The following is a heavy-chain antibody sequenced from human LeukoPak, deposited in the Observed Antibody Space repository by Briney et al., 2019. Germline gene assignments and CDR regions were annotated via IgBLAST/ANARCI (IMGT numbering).Heavy chain of an antibody. CDR2: VKHSGGT. V-gene: IGHV4-34*01. Sequence: SETLSLTCGFYGGSFSGYYWNWIRQPPGKGLEWIGDVKHSGGTNYNPSLKSRVTISVDTSKNQFSLKLSSVTAADTAVYYCARGTYFYDSSGYSDWGQGTLVTVSS. CDR3: ARGTYFYDSSGYSD. J-gene: IGHJ4*02. CDR1: GGSFSGYY. D-gene: IGHD3-22*01.